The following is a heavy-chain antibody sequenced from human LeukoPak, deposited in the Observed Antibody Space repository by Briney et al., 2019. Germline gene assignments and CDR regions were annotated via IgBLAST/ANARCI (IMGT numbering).Heavy chain of an antibody. V-gene: IGHV1-8*01. CDR3: ARGRFIARSGSYYLDY. J-gene: IGHJ4*02. D-gene: IGHD3-10*01. CDR1: GYTFTSYD. CDR2: MNPNSGNT. Sequence: ASVKVSCKASGYTFTSYDINWVRQATGQGLEWMGWMNPNSGNTGYAQKFQGRVTMTRNTSISTAYMELSSLRSEDTAVYYCARGRFIARSGSYYLDYWGQGTLVTVSS.